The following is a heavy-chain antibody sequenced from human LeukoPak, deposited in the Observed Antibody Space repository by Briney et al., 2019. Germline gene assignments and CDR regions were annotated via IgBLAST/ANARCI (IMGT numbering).Heavy chain of an antibody. CDR2: INQDGSVI. J-gene: IGHJ4*02. CDR3: APSSGAPGNM. D-gene: IGHD2-8*02. CDR1: GVSW. V-gene: IGHV3-7*01. Sequence: PGGSLRLSCAVSGVSWMSWVRQAPGKGLEWVANINQDGSVIYYVDSMQGRFTISIDNAKNSLYLQMNSLRAEDTGVYYCAPSSGAPGNMWGQGTLVTVSS.